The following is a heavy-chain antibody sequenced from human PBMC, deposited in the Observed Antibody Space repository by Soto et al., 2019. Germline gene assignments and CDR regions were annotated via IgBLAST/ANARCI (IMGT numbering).Heavy chain of an antibody. Sequence: GSLRLSCAASGFTFSSYAMSWVRQAPGKGLEWVSTILVGGSTHYEDSVKGRFTISRDTSKNTVYLQMNSLTAGDTAMYYCAKATATGGGAFEIYGQGTMVTVSS. V-gene: IGHV3-23*01. CDR2: ILVGGST. D-gene: IGHD2-8*02. J-gene: IGHJ3*02. CDR3: AKATATGGGAFEI. CDR1: GFTFSSYA.